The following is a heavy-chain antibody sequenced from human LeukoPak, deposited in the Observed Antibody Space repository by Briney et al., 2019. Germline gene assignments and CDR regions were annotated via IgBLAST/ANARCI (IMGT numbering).Heavy chain of an antibody. Sequence: PSETLSLTCTVSGGYLGSYYWSRIRQPAGKGLEWIGRIYTSENTDYNPSLKSRVTMSVDMSTSQFSLRLTSVTAADTAVYYCAREGDYGDYSKSFYYMDVWGKGTTVTVSS. CDR1: GGYLGSYY. CDR3: AREGDYGDYSKSFYYMDV. D-gene: IGHD4-17*01. J-gene: IGHJ6*03. CDR2: IYTSENT. V-gene: IGHV4-4*07.